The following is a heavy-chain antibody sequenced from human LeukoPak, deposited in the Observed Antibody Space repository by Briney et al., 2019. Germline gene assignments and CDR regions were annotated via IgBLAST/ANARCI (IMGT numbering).Heavy chain of an antibody. CDR1: GYSISSGYY. J-gene: IGHJ3*02. V-gene: IGHV4-38-2*02. D-gene: IGHD1-26*01. CDR2: IYHSGGT. CDR3: ARDRGIVGAKDAFDI. Sequence: SETLSLTCTVSGYSISSGYYWGWIRQPPGKGLEWIGSIYHSGGTYYNPSLKSRVTISVDTSKNQFSLKLSSVTAADTAVYYCARDRGIVGAKDAFDIWGQGTMVTVSS.